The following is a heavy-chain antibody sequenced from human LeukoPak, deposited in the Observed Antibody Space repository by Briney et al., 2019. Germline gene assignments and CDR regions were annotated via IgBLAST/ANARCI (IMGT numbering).Heavy chain of an antibody. CDR2: ISYDGSEK. Sequence: GGSLRLSCAASGFSFSTYAMHWVRQGPGKGLEWVAVISYDGSEKYYAGSVQGRFTISRDNSKNTLWLHVNSLSAEDTAVYYCVKCPLRSTSGPFDYWGQGTLVAVSS. J-gene: IGHJ4*02. CDR3: VKCPLRSTSGPFDY. CDR1: GFSFSTYA. V-gene: IGHV3-30*18. D-gene: IGHD1-26*01.